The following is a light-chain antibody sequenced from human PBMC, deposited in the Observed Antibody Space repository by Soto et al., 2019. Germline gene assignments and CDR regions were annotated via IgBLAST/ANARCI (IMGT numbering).Light chain of an antibody. Sequence: EIVMTQSPLTLPVTPGQPPSISCSSSESLLYNNTYNYLDWYVQQPGQSPQLLIYFGSNRAPGVPDSFSGSGSGTDFTLQINRVEAEDVGTDYCMQALQSLTFGQGTRLEIK. CDR1: ESLLYNNTYNY. CDR3: MQALQSLT. V-gene: IGKV2-28*01. J-gene: IGKJ5*01. CDR2: FGS.